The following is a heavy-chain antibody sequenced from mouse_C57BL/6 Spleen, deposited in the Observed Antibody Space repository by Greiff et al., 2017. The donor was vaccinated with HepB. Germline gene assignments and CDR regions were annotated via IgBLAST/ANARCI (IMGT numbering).Heavy chain of an antibody. D-gene: IGHD4-1*01. CDR1: GFTFSNYW. J-gene: IGHJ1*03. CDR2: IRLKSDNYAT. Sequence: EVKLQESGGGLVQPGGSMKLSCVASGFTFSNYWMNWVRQSPEKGLEWVAQIRLKSDNYATHYAESVKGRFTISRDDSKSSVYLQMNNLRAEDTGIYYCTYNWGDWYFDVWGTGTTVTVSS. CDR3: TYNWGDWYFDV. V-gene: IGHV6-3*01.